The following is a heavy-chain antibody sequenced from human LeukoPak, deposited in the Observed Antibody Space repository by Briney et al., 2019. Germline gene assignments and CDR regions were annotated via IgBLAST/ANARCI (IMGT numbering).Heavy chain of an antibody. J-gene: IGHJ6*02. Sequence: GGSLRLSCAASGFTFTSYAMSWVRQAPGKGLEWVSSLSGSGGSTYYGDSVKGRFTISRDNSKNTLYLQMNSLRAEDTALYYCAKDGGGSLEWLPPMDVWGQGTTVTVSS. D-gene: IGHD3-3*01. V-gene: IGHV3-23*01. CDR1: GFTFTSYA. CDR3: AKDGGGSLEWLPPMDV. CDR2: LSGSGGST.